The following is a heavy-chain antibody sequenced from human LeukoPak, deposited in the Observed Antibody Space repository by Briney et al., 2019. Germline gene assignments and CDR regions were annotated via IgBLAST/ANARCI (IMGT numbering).Heavy chain of an antibody. V-gene: IGHV3-33*01. CDR1: GFTFSSYG. D-gene: IGHD4-17*01. Sequence: GGSLRLSCAASGFTFSSYGMHWVRQAPGKGLEWVAVIWYDGSNKYYADSVKGRFTISRDNSKNTLYLQMNSLRAEDTAAYYCARAAYGDYDNFDYWGQGTLVTVSS. CDR3: ARAAYGDYDNFDY. CDR2: IWYDGSNK. J-gene: IGHJ4*02.